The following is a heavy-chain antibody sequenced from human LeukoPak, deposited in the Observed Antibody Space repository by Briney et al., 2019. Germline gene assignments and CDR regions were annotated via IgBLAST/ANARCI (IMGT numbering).Heavy chain of an antibody. D-gene: IGHD5-12*01. Sequence: GGSLRLSCAASGFTFSSYAMHWVRQAPGKGLEYVSAISSNGGSTYYANSVKGRFTISRDNSKNTLYLQMGSLRAEDMAVYYCAKDLYSGYHGTFYFDYWGQGTLVTVSS. V-gene: IGHV3-64*01. CDR2: ISSNGGST. J-gene: IGHJ4*02. CDR1: GFTFSSYA. CDR3: AKDLYSGYHGTFYFDY.